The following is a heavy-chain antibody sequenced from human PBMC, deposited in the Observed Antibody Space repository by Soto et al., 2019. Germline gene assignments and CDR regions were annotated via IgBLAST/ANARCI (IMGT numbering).Heavy chain of an antibody. J-gene: IGHJ6*02. D-gene: IGHD3-10*01. CDR2: IIPIFGTA. CDR1: GGTFSSYA. CDR3: AREYGSGSFNYGMDV. V-gene: IGHV1-69*13. Sequence: ASVKVSCKASGGTFSSYAISWVRQAPGQGREWMGGIIPIFGTANYAQKFQGRVTITADESTSTAYMELSSLRSEDTAVYYCAREYGSGSFNYGMDVWGQGTTVTVSS.